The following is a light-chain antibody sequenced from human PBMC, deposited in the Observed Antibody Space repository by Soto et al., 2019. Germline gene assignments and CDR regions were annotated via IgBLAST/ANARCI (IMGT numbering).Light chain of an antibody. Sequence: DIQMTQSPSALSASVGDRVTITCRASLSISSWVAWYQQKSGKAPKLLIYKASSLQSGVPSRFSGSGSGTEFTLTIRNLQPDDFATYYCQQYGSFAQATFGQGTKVEMK. CDR3: QQYGSFAQAT. CDR1: LSISSW. V-gene: IGKV1-5*03. CDR2: KAS. J-gene: IGKJ1*01.